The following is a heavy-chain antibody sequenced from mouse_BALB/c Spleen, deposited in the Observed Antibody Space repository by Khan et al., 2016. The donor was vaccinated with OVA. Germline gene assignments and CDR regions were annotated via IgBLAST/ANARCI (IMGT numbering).Heavy chain of an antibody. CDR3: AREWAAWFAY. Sequence: VQLQESGAELARPGASVKLSCKTSGYTFTNYNINWMRQRTGQGLEWIGEIYPGSDNTFYNEKFRGKATLTADKSSSTAYMQLSSLTSEDSAGYFCAREWAAWFAYWGQGTLVTVSA. J-gene: IGHJ3*01. V-gene: IGHV1-77*01. CDR1: GYTFTNYN. CDR2: IYPGSDNT.